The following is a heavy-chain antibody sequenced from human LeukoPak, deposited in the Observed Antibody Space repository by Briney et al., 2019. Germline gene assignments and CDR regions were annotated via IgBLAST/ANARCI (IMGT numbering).Heavy chain of an antibody. V-gene: IGHV3-7*01. CDR3: VRDRGYSTFDY. Sequence: GSLRLSLAGSGIPFRYYWMALVRQAPGKGLELAANMKEDGGEINYVDSVKGRFTISRGNAKNSLDLQMNSLRVDDTAVYYCVRDRGYSTFDYWGQGTLVIVSS. D-gene: IGHD4-23*01. J-gene: IGHJ4*02. CDR1: GIPFRYYW. CDR2: MKEDGGEI.